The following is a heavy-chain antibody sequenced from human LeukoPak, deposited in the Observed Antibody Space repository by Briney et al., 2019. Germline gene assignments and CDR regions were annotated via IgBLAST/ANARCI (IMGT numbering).Heavy chain of an antibody. J-gene: IGHJ5*02. CDR1: GGSISSYY. D-gene: IGHD3-10*01. Sequence: PSETLSLTCTVSGGSISSYYWSWIRQPPGKGLEWIGYIYYSGSTNYNPSLKSRVTISVDTSKNQFSLKLSSVTAADTAVYYCARESSTSLDYYGSDDPGFDPWGQGTLVTVSS. V-gene: IGHV4-59*01. CDR3: ARESSTSLDYYGSDDPGFDP. CDR2: IYYSGST.